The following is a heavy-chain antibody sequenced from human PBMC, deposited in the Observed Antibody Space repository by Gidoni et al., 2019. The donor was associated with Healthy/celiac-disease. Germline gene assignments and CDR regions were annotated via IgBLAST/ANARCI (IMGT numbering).Heavy chain of an antibody. CDR2: IYYTGST. CDR1: GGSISSYY. CDR3: ARSSWYRSGLDY. V-gene: IGHV4-59*01. D-gene: IGHD6-13*01. Sequence: QVQLQESGPGLVKPSETLSLTCTVSGGSISSYYWSWIRQPPGKGLEWIGYIYYTGSTNYNPSLKSRLTISVDTSKNQFSLKLSSVTAADTAVYYCARSSWYRSGLDYWGQGTLVTVSS. J-gene: IGHJ4*02.